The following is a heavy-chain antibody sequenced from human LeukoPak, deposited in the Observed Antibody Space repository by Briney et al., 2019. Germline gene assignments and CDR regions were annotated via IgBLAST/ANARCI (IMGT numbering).Heavy chain of an antibody. D-gene: IGHD2-15*01. CDR1: GYTSTSYG. Sequence: EASVKVSCKASGYTSTSYGISWVRQAPGQGLEWMGWISAYNGNTNYAQKLQGRVTMTTDTSTSTAYMELRSLRSDDTAVYYCARCRDSRGGCCYRGVGWFYFWGQGTLVTVSS. J-gene: IGHJ5*01. CDR2: ISAYNGNT. V-gene: IGHV1-18*01. CDR3: ARCRDSRGGCCYRGVGWFYF.